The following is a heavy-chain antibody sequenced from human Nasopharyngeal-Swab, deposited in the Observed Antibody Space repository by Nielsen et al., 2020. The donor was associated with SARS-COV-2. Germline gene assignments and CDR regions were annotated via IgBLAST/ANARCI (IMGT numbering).Heavy chain of an antibody. V-gene: IGHV3-13*04. CDR2: IGTAGDT. CDR3: AGDKGADAFDI. CDR1: GFTFSSYD. Sequence: GESLKISCAASGFTFSSYDMHWVRQAKGKGLEWVSTIGTAGDTYYPGSVKGRFTISRENAKSSLYLQMNSLRAGDTAVYYCAGDKGADAFDIWGQGTMVTVSS. J-gene: IGHJ3*02.